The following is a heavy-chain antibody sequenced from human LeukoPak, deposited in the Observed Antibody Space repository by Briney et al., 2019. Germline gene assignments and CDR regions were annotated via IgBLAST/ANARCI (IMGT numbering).Heavy chain of an antibody. J-gene: IGHJ4*02. V-gene: IGHV3-30*03. D-gene: IGHD3-3*01. CDR3: ARESGFWSGRNFDY. CDR1: GFTFSSYG. Sequence: GGSLRLSCAASGFTFSSYGMHWGRQAPGKGLEWVAVISYDGSNKYYADSVKGRFTISRDNAKNTLYLQMNSLRAEDTAVYYCARESGFWSGRNFDYWGQGTLVTVSS. CDR2: ISYDGSNK.